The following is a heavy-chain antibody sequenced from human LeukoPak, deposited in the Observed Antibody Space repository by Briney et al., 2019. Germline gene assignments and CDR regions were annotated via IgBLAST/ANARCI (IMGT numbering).Heavy chain of an antibody. J-gene: IGHJ3*02. V-gene: IGHV3-23*01. Sequence: GGSLRLSCAASGFTFSSYAMGWVRQAPGKGLEWVSAISGSGGSTYYADSVKGRFTISRDNSKNTLYLQMNSLRAEDTAVYYCAKVSPVVAVITGAFDIWGQGTMVTVSS. D-gene: IGHD3-22*01. CDR3: AKVSPVVAVITGAFDI. CDR2: ISGSGGST. CDR1: GFTFSSYA.